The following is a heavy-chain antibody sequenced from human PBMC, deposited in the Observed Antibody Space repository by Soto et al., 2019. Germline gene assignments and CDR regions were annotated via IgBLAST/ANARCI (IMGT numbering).Heavy chain of an antibody. V-gene: IGHV3-74*03. Sequence: VGSLRLSCAASGFTFSSYWMHCVRQAPGKGLVWVSRINSDGSSTMYADSVKGRFTISRDNTKNTVHLQMNSLRAEDTAMYYCARESGITSTRNGFDYWGQGTLVTVS. CDR2: INSDGSST. J-gene: IGHJ4*02. D-gene: IGHD2-2*01. CDR1: GFTFSSYW. CDR3: ARESGITSTRNGFDY.